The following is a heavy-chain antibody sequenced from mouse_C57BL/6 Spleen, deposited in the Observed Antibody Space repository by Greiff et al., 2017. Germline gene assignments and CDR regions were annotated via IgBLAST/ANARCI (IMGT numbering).Heavy chain of an antibody. CDR3: ARDDSDEAWFAY. CDR2: IHPNSGST. V-gene: IGHV1-64*01. CDR1: GYTFTSYW. Sequence: QVQLQQPGAELVKPGASVKLSCKASGYTFTSYWMHWVKQRPGQGLEWIGMIHPNSGSTNYNEKFKSKATLTVDKSSSTAYMQLSSLTSEDSAVYYCARDDSDEAWFAYWGQGTLVTVSA. J-gene: IGHJ3*01. D-gene: IGHD2-4*01.